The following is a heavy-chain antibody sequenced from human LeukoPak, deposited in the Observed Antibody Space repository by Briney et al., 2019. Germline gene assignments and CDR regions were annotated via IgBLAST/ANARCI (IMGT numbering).Heavy chain of an antibody. J-gene: IGHJ4*02. V-gene: IGHV1-69*13. CDR3: ARDLSGYGSYFDY. CDR2: IIPIFGTV. CDR1: GGTFSSYA. Sequence: GASVKVSCKASGGTFSSYAFSWVRQAPGQGLEWMGGIIPIFGTVNYAQKFQGRVTITADEFASTAYLELSSLRSEDTAMYYCARDLSGYGSYFDYWGQGTLVTVSS. D-gene: IGHD5-12*01.